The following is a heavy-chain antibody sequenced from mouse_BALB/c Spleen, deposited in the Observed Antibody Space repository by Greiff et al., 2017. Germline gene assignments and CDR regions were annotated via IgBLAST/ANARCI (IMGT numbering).Heavy chain of an antibody. J-gene: IGHJ2*01. Sequence: VQLKESGPGLVKPSQSLSLTCTVTGYSITSDYAWNWIRQFPGNKLEWMGYISYSGSTSYNPSLKSRISITRDTSKNQFFLQLNSVTTEDTATYYCARGELRYYFDYWGQGTTLTVSS. D-gene: IGHD1-1*01. CDR1: GYSITSDYA. CDR3: ARGELRYYFDY. V-gene: IGHV3-2*02. CDR2: ISYSGST.